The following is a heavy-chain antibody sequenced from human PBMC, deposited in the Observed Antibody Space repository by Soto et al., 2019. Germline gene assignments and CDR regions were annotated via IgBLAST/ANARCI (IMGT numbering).Heavy chain of an antibody. D-gene: IGHD6-19*01. CDR1: GGTISSYY. CDR2: IDHSGNT. Sequence: PSETLSLTCTVSGGTISSYYWSWVRQPPGKGLEWIAYIDHSGNTNYNPSLKSRVTISVDTSKNQFSLKLNSATAADTAVYYCVRESGFTGGYDYWGQGTLVTVSS. J-gene: IGHJ4*02. CDR3: VRESGFTGGYDY. V-gene: IGHV4-59*12.